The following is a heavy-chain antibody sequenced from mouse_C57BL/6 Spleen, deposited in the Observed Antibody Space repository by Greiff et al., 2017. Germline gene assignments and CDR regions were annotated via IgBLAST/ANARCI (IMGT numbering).Heavy chain of an antibody. J-gene: IGHJ1*03. V-gene: IGHV1-82*01. CDR3: ARDDYGGVGYWYFDV. CDR1: GYAFSSSW. Sequence: VKLMESGPELVKPGASVKISCKASGYAFSSSWMNWVKQRPGQGLEWIGRLYPGDGDPNYTGKFQGKATLTADKSSSTAYMQLSSLASEDSAVYSCARDDYGGVGYWYFDVWGTGTTVTVSS. D-gene: IGHD2-4*01. CDR2: LYPGDGDP.